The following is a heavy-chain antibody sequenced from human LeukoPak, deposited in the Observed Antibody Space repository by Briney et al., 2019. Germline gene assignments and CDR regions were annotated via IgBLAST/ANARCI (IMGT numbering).Heavy chain of an antibody. CDR3: ARDGGVGASPTIDY. V-gene: IGHV1-2*02. CDR2: INPNSGGT. J-gene: IGHJ4*02. Sequence: ASVKVSCKASGYTFTGYYMHWVRQAPGQGLEWMGWINPNSGGTNYAQKFQGRVTMTRDTSISTAYMELSRLRSDDMAVYYCARDGGVGASPTIDYWGQGTLVTVSS. D-gene: IGHD1-26*01. CDR1: GYTFTGYY.